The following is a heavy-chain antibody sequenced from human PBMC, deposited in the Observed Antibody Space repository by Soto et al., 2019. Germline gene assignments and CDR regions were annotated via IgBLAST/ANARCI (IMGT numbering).Heavy chain of an antibody. Sequence: SETLSLTCAVYGGSFSGYYWSWTRQPPGKGLEWIGEINHSGSTNYNPSLKSRVTISVDTSKNQFSLKLSSVTAADTAVYYCARAGRVWGAFDIWGQGTMVTVS. CDR2: INHSGST. D-gene: IGHD7-27*01. J-gene: IGHJ3*02. CDR1: GGSFSGYY. CDR3: ARAGRVWGAFDI. V-gene: IGHV4-34*01.